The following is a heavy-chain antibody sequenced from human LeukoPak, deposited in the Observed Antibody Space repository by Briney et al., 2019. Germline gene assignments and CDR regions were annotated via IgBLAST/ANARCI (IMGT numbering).Heavy chain of an antibody. V-gene: IGHV1-69*04. CDR1: GYTFTSYG. J-gene: IGHJ4*02. Sequence: PWASVKVSCKASGYTFTSYGISWVRQAPGQGLEWMGRIIPILGIANYAQKFQGRVTITADKSTSTAYMELSSLRSEDTAVYYCASEGTEMATTRVYFDYWGQGTLVTVSS. CDR3: ASEGTEMATTRVYFDY. D-gene: IGHD5-24*01. CDR2: IIPILGIA.